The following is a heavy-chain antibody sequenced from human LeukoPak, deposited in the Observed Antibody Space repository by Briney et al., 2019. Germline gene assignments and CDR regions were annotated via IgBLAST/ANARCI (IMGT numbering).Heavy chain of an antibody. CDR2: IYYSGST. J-gene: IGHJ5*02. Sequence: SETLSLTCTVSGGSISSGDYYWSWIRQPPGKGLEWIGYIYYSGSTYYNPPLKSRVTISVDTSKNQFSLKLSSVTAADTAVYYCARFMVRGNWFDPWGQGTLVTVSS. CDR3: ARFMVRGNWFDP. D-gene: IGHD3-10*01. V-gene: IGHV4-30-4*08. CDR1: GGSISSGDYY.